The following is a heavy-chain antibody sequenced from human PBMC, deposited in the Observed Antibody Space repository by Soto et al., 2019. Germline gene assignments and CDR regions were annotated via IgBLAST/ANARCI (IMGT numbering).Heavy chain of an antibody. CDR1: GFSLSSSGVG. Sequence: QITLKESGPTLVKPTQTLTLTCAFSGFSLSSSGVGVGWVRQPPGKALEWLALIYWDDDKRYSPSLRSRITISRDTSKDQVVLTMTNVDPVDTATYYCAHRTYNYASTFDSWGQGIFVTVSS. CDR2: IYWDDDK. CDR3: AHRTYNYASTFDS. J-gene: IGHJ5*01. D-gene: IGHD1-1*01. V-gene: IGHV2-5*02.